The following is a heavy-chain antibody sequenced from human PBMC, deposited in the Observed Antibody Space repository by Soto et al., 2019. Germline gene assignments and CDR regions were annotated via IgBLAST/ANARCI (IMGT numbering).Heavy chain of an antibody. CDR2: INPNSGGT. J-gene: IGHJ3*02. D-gene: IGHD6-6*01. CDR3: ARDRAARPLFDAFDI. V-gene: IGHV1-2*02. Sequence: QVQLVQSGAEVKKPGASVKVSCKASGYTFTGYYMHWVRQAPGQGLEWMGWINPNSGGTNYAQKFQGRVTMTRETSISTAYMELSRLRSDDTAVYYCARDRAARPLFDAFDIWGQGTMVTVSS. CDR1: GYTFTGYY.